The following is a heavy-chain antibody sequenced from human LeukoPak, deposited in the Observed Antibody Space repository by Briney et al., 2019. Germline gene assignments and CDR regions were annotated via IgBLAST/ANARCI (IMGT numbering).Heavy chain of an antibody. D-gene: IGHD3-10*01. CDR2: IRYDGSNK. J-gene: IGHJ4*02. CDR3: AKDYYGSGSYYTGPTDY. Sequence: PGGSLRLSCAASGFTFSSYGMHWVRQAPGKGLGWVAFIRYDGSNKYYADSVKGRFTISRDNSKNTLYLQMNSLRAEDTAVYYCAKDYYGSGSYYTGPTDYWGQGTLVTVSS. CDR1: GFTFSSYG. V-gene: IGHV3-30*02.